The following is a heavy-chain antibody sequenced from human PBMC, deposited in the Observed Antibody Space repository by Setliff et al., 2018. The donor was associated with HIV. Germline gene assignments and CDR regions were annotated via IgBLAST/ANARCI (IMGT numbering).Heavy chain of an antibody. J-gene: IGHJ5*01. V-gene: IGHV7-4-1*02. CDR1: GYTFSSSA. D-gene: IGHD4-17*01. CDR2: INTNTGNP. CDR3: ARALYGDHGGDINWLDS. Sequence: GASVKVSCKASGYTFSSSAMKWVRQAPGQRLEWMGWINTNTGNPTYAQAFTGRFVFSLDTSVSTAYLQISSLKAEDTDVYYCARALYGDHGGDINWLDSWGQGTLVTVSS.